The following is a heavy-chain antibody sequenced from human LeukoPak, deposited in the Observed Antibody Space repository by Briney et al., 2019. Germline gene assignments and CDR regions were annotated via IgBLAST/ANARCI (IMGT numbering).Heavy chain of an antibody. Sequence: GGSLRLSCAASGFTFSSYAMSWVRQAPGKGLEWVSAISGSGGSTYYADSVKGRFTISRDNSKNTLYLQMNSLRAEDTAVYYCAKDSPTYNWNYPNAFGIWGQGTMVTVSS. CDR3: AKDSPTYNWNYPNAFGI. CDR1: GFTFSSYA. V-gene: IGHV3-23*01. CDR2: ISGSGGST. D-gene: IGHD1-7*01. J-gene: IGHJ3*02.